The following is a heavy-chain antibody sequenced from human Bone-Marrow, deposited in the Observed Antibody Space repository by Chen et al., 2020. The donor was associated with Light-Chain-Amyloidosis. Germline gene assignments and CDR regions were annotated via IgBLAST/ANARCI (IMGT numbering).Heavy chain of an antibody. Sequence: QVQLVESGGGVVQPGRSLRLSCAASGFTFSSYGMHWVRQAPGKGLEWVAVISYDGSNKYYADSVKGRFTISRDNSKNTLYLQMNSLRAEDTAVYYCEKDIRKLDAFDIWGQGTMVTVSS. CDR3: EKDIRKLDAFDI. CDR2: ISYDGSNK. V-gene: IGHV3-30*18. CDR1: GFTFSSYG. J-gene: IGHJ3*02.